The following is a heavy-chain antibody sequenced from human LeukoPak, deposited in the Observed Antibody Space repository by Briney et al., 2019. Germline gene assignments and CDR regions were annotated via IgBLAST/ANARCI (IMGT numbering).Heavy chain of an antibody. CDR3: ARGGYSNYRGVWFDP. CDR2: ITSSGDTI. V-gene: IGHV3-48*01. Sequence: GGSLRLSCTTSVFPFSRYSMNWVRQAPGKGREWVSYITSSGDTIYYADSVKGRFTISRDNAKNSVYLQMNSLRAEDTAVYYCARGGYSNYRGVWFDPWGQGTLVTVSS. CDR1: VFPFSRYS. D-gene: IGHD4-11*01. J-gene: IGHJ5*02.